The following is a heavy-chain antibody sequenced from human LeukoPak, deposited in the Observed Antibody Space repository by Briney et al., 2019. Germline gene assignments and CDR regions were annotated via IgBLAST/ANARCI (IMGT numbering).Heavy chain of an antibody. D-gene: IGHD3-10*01. CDR3: ARGLNPTYYYGSGSHSFDY. J-gene: IGHJ4*02. CDR1: DGSFSGYY. CDR2: INHSGST. V-gene: IGHV4-34*01. Sequence: PSETLSLTCAVYDGSFSGYYWSWIRQPPGKGLEWIGEINHSGSTNYNPSLKSRVTISVDTSKNQFSLKLSSVTAADTAVYYCARGLNPTYYYGSGSHSFDYWGQGTLVTVSS.